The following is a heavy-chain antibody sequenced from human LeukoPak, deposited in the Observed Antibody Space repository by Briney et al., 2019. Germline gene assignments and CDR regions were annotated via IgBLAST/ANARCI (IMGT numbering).Heavy chain of an antibody. V-gene: IGHV1-46*01. Sequence: ASVKVSCKASGYTFTSYYMHWVRQAPGQGLEWMGIINPSGGTTSFAQKFQGRVTLTRDMSTTTVYMDLSSLRSEDTAIYYCARGYRRMDYFDYWGQGTLVTVSS. D-gene: IGHD2-15*01. CDR3: ARGYRRMDYFDY. CDR1: GYTFTSYY. J-gene: IGHJ4*02. CDR2: INPSGGTT.